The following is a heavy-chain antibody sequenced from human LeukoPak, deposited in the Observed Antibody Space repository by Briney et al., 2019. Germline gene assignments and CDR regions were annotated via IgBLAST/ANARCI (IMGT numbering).Heavy chain of an antibody. V-gene: IGHV4-38-2*01. D-gene: IGHD5-12*01. CDR3: ARSTWIKYMDV. CDR1: GYSISSGYY. CDR2: IYNSGST. J-gene: IGHJ6*03. Sequence: SETLSLTCAVSGYSISSGYYWGRIRQPRGKGLEWIGSIYNSGSTYYNPSLKSRVTISVDTSKNQFSLKLSCVTAADTAVYYCARSTWIKYMDVWGKGTTVTVSS.